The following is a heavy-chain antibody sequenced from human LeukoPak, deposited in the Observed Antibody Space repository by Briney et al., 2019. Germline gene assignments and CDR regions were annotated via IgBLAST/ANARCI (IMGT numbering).Heavy chain of an antibody. CDR2: ISSSSSTM. Sequence: GGSLRLSCAASGFTFSSYGMHWVRQAPGKGLEWVSYISSSSSTMYYADSVKGRFTISRDNAKNTLYLQMNSLRAEDTAVYYCARDTNYGFGYWGQGTLVTVSS. CDR1: GFTFSSYG. J-gene: IGHJ4*02. V-gene: IGHV3-48*04. CDR3: ARDTNYGFGY. D-gene: IGHD5-24*01.